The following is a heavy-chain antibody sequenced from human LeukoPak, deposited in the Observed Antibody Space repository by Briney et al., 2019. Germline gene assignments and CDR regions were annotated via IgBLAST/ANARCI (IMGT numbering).Heavy chain of an antibody. CDR2: IYYTGTT. D-gene: IGHD4-17*01. Sequence: SETLSLTCSVSGGSISTYYWGWIRQLPGKGLEWIGYIYYTGTTNYNPSLRSRVTISVDTSRNQFSLRLSSVTAADTAVYYCAREDPQTTVPEGMDVWGHGTTVIVSS. CDR1: GGSISTYY. J-gene: IGHJ6*02. CDR3: AREDPQTTVPEGMDV. V-gene: IGHV4-59*01.